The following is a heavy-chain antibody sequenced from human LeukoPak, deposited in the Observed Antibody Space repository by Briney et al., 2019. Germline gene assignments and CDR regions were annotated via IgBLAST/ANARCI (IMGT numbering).Heavy chain of an antibody. CDR1: GFTFTNYV. CDR3: ARDLRRAGYSSSWYGGSYYGMDV. V-gene: IGHV3-23*01. CDR2: ISGSGGST. J-gene: IGHJ6*02. Sequence: GGSLRLSCAASGFTFTNYVMSWVRQAPGKGLELVSVISGSGGSTYYADSVKGRFTISRDNAKNSLYLQMNSLRAEDTAVYYCARDLRRAGYSSSWYGGSYYGMDVWGQGTTVTVSS. D-gene: IGHD6-13*01.